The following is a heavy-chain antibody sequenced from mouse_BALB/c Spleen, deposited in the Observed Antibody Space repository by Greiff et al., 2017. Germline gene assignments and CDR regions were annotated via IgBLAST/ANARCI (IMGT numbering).Heavy chain of an antibody. CDR2: IWAGGST. CDR3: ARDRGDGFDY. Sequence: VQGVESGPGLVAPSQSLSITCTVSGFSLTSYGVHWVRQPPGKGLEWLGVIWAGGSTNYNSALMSRLSISKDNSKSQVFLKMNSLQTDDTAMYYCARDRGDGFDYWGQGTTLTVSS. CDR1: GFSLTSYG. V-gene: IGHV2-9*02. J-gene: IGHJ2*01. D-gene: IGHD1-1*01.